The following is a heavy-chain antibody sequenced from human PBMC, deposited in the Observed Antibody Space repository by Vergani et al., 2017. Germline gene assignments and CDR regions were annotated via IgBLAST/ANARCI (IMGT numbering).Heavy chain of an antibody. CDR2: IHTGGST. CDR3: ARSRPYCTSGSCPAI. CDR1: GGSISSYY. J-gene: IGHJ4*02. D-gene: IGHD2-15*01. V-gene: IGHV4-4*09. Sequence: QVQLQESGPGLVKPSETLSLTCTVSGGSISSYYWSWIRQPPGKGLEWIGHIHTGGSTDLNPSFKSRVSISVDTSKSQFSLKLNSVTVADTAVYYCARSRPYCTSGSCPAIWGQGTLVTVSS.